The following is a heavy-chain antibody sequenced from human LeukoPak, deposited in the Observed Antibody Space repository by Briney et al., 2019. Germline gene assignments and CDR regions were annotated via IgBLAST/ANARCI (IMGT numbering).Heavy chain of an antibody. J-gene: IGHJ5*02. CDR3: ARRNLSITGTTLESTIGRFDP. D-gene: IGHD1-7*01. CDR1: GGSISSSSYY. CDR2: IYYSGST. V-gene: IGHV4-39*01. Sequence: KTSETLSLTCTVSGGSISSSSYYWGWIRQPPGKGLEWIGSIYYSGSTYYNPSLKSRVTISVDTSKNQFSLKLSSVTAADTAVYYCARRNLSITGTTLESTIGRFDPWGQGTLVTVSS.